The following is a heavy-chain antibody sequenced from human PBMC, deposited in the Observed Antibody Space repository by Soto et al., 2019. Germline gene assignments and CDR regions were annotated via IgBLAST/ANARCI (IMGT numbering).Heavy chain of an antibody. Sequence: QAPGQGLEWMGWISAYNGNTNYAQKLQGRVTMTTDTSTSTAYMELRSLRSDDTAVYYCARVEAVATIDYWGQGTLVTVSS. D-gene: IGHD6-19*01. CDR2: ISAYNGNT. V-gene: IGHV1-18*01. CDR3: ARVEAVATIDY. J-gene: IGHJ4*02.